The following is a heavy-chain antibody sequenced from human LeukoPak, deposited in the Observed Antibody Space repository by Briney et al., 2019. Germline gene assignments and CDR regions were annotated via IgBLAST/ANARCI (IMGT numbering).Heavy chain of an antibody. CDR1: GYSISSGYY. Sequence: SETLSLTCTVSGYSISSGYYWGWIRQPPGKGLEWIGSIYHSGSTYYNPSLKSRVTISVDTSKNQFSLKLSSVTAADTAVYYCARVAYYGSGSYWFYYYYMDVWGKGTTVTVSS. D-gene: IGHD3-10*01. V-gene: IGHV4-38-2*02. CDR2: IYHSGST. CDR3: ARVAYYGSGSYWFYYYYMDV. J-gene: IGHJ6*03.